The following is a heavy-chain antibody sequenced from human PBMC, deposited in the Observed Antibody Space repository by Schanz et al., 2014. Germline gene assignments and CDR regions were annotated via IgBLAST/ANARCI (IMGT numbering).Heavy chain of an antibody. CDR1: GFTFSNYG. J-gene: IGHJ5*02. V-gene: IGHV3-33*06. CDR3: AKDMNREATAPES. CDR2: IWYDGSNK. D-gene: IGHD5-12*01. Sequence: QVQLVESGGGVVQPGRSLRLSCAASGFTFSNYGMHWVRQAPGKGLEWVAVIWYDGSNKDYADSVKGRFTISRDNSKNTVYLHMNSLRDEDTAVYYCAKDMNREATAPESWGQGTLVVVSS.